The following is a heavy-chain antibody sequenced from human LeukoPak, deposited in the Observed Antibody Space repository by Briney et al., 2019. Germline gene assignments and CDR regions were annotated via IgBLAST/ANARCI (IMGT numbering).Heavy chain of an antibody. D-gene: IGHD6-19*01. Sequence: SETLSLTCTVSGGSISSSSYYWGWIRQPPGKGLEWIGSIYYSGSTCYNPSLKSRVTISVDTSKNQFSLKLSSVTAADTAVYYCARRLGSGWYWGVYFDYWGQGTLVTVSS. J-gene: IGHJ4*02. V-gene: IGHV4-39*01. CDR3: ARRLGSGWYWGVYFDY. CDR2: IYYSGST. CDR1: GGSISSSSYY.